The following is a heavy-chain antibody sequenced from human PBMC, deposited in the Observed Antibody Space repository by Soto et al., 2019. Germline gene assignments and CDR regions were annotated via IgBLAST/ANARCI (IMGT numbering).Heavy chain of an antibody. CDR1: GGSISSSSYY. Sequence: SETLSLTCTVSGGSISSSSYYWGWIRQPPGKGLEWIGSIYYSGSTYYNPSLKSRVTISVDTSKNQFSLKLGSVTAADTAVYYCATRQARTFDYWGQGTLVTVSS. CDR3: ATRQARTFDY. CDR2: IYYSGST. V-gene: IGHV4-39*01. J-gene: IGHJ4*02.